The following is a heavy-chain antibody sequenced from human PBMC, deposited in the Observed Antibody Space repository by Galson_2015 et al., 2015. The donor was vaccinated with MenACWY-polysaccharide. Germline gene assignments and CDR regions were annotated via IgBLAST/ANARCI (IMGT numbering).Heavy chain of an antibody. CDR2: INHSGST. CDR1: GGSFSGYY. D-gene: IGHD3-3*01. CDR3: ARVFAGSETYYDFWSAFYDAFDI. Sequence: SETLSLTCAVYGGSFSGYYWSWIRQPPGKGLEWIGEINHSGSTNYNPSLKSRVTISVDTSKNQFSLKLSSVTAADTAVYYRARVFAGSETYYDFWSAFYDAFDISVQWTMVTLSS. J-gene: IGHJ3*02. V-gene: IGHV4-34*01.